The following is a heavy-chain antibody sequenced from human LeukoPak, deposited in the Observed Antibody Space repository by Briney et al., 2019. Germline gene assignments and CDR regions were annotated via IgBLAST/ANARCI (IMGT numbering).Heavy chain of an antibody. CDR2: IYSGGST. Sequence: PGGSLRLSCAASGFTVSSNYMSWVRQAPGKGLEWVSVIYSGGSTYYADSVKGRFTISRDNSKNTLYLQMNSLRAEDTAVYYCARDSVAATYGMDVWGQGTTVTVSS. CDR1: GFTVSSNY. D-gene: IGHD6-19*01. V-gene: IGHV3-53*01. CDR3: ARDSVAATYGMDV. J-gene: IGHJ6*02.